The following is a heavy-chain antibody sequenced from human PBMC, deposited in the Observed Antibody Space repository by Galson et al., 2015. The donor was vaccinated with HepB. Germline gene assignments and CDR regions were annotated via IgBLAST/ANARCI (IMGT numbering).Heavy chain of an antibody. CDR3: ARDKTTAIKRGYYYGMDV. CDR1: A. Sequence: AMNWVRQAPGQGLEWMGWINTNTGNPTYAQGFTGRFVFSLDTSVSTAYLQISSLKAEDTAVYYCARDKTTAIKRGYYYGMDVWGQGTTVTVSS. CDR2: INTNTGNP. V-gene: IGHV7-4-1*02. D-gene: IGHD5-18*01. J-gene: IGHJ6*02.